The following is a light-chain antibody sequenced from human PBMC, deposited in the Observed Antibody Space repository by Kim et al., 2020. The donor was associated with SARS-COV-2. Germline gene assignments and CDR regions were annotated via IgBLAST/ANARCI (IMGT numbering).Light chain of an antibody. J-gene: IGKJ2*01. CDR2: GAS. V-gene: IGKV1-39*01. CDR1: QSISRY. Sequence: SPSLGDRVTITCRASQSISRYLNWYQQKPGKAPKLLIYGASSLQSGVPSRFRGSGSGTDFTLTISSLQPEDFATYYCQQSDITPYTFGQGTKLEIK. CDR3: QQSDITPYT.